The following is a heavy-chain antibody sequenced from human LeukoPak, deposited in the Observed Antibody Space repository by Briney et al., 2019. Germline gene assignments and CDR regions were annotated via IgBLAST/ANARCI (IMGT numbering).Heavy chain of an antibody. CDR2: ISSSSNYI. J-gene: IGHJ4*02. CDR3: ARELVGDSGHGSPTWRHDY. D-gene: IGHD5-12*01. V-gene: IGHV3-21*01. Sequence: GGSLRLSCAASGFTFSSYSMNWVRQAPGKGLEWVSSISSSSNYIYYADSVKGRFTISRDNAKNSLYLQMNSLRAEDTAVYYCARELVGDSGHGSPTWRHDYWGQGTLVTVSS. CDR1: GFTFSSYS.